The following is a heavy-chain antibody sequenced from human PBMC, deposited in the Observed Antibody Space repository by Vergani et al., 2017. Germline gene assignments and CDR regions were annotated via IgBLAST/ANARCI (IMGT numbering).Heavy chain of an antibody. J-gene: IGHJ6*03. CDR3: ARDTPEYSSPSLSYYYYYMDV. V-gene: IGHV3-74*01. CDR2: INSDGSST. Sequence: EVQLVESGGGLVQPGGSLRLSCAASGFTFSSYWMHWVRQAPGKGLVWVSRINSDGSSTSYADSVKGRFTISRDNAKNTLYLQMNSRRAEYTAVYYCARDTPEYSSPSLSYYYYYMDVWGKGTTVTVSS. D-gene: IGHD6-6*01. CDR1: GFTFSSYW.